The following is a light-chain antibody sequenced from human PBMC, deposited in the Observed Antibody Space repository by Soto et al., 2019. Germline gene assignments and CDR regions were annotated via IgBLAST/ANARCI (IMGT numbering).Light chain of an antibody. J-gene: IGKJ5*01. CDR1: QSVAND. V-gene: IGKV3-15*01. Sequence: EIVMTQSPATLSVSPGERATLSCRASQSVANDLAWYQHKPGQAPRLLTHGASTRATGIPARFSGVGSGTEFTLTISSLQSEDFAVYYCQQYNKWPPTFGQGTRLEIK. CDR3: QQYNKWPPT. CDR2: GAS.